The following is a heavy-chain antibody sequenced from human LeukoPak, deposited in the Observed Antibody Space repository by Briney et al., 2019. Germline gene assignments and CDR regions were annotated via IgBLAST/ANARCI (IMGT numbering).Heavy chain of an antibody. V-gene: IGHV4-30-4*08. CDR2: IYYSGST. Sequence: SETLSLTCAVSGYSISSGYYWGWIRQPPGKGLEWIGYIYYSGSTYYNPSLKSRVTISVDTSKNQFSLKLSSVTAADTAVYYCARYDYSNYRRWFDPWGQGTLVTVSS. J-gene: IGHJ5*02. CDR3: ARYDYSNYRRWFDP. D-gene: IGHD4-11*01. CDR1: GYSISSGYY.